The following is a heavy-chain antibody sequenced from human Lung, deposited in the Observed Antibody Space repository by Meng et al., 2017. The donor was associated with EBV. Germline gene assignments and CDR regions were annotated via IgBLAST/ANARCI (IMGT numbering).Heavy chain of an antibody. CDR1: GGSISSYY. CDR2: IYYSGST. Sequence: QVQLQESGPGLVKPSETLSLTCTVSGGSISSYYWSWIRQPPGKGLEWIGHIYYSGSTNYNPSLKSRVTISVDTSKNQFSLRLSSVTAADTAVYYCARNYYFDYWGQGTLVTVSS. V-gene: IGHV4-59*08. CDR3: ARNYYFDY. J-gene: IGHJ4*02.